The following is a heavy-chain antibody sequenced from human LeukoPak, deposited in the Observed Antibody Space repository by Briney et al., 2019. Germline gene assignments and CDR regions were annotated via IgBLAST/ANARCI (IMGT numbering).Heavy chain of an antibody. CDR1: GGSISSYY. Sequence: SETLSLTCTVSGGSISSYYWSWIRQPAGKGLEWIGRIYTSGSTNYNPSLKSRVTISVDTSKNQFSLKLSSVTAADTAVYYCARSSRGYSYGYDYYYYMDVWGKGTTVTVSS. J-gene: IGHJ6*03. CDR3: ARSSRGYSYGYDYYYYMDV. D-gene: IGHD5-18*01. CDR2: IYTSGST. V-gene: IGHV4-4*07.